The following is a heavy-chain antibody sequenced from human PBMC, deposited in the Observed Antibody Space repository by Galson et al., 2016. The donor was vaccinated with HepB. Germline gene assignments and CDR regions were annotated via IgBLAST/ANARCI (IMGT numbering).Heavy chain of an antibody. Sequence: SLRLSCAASGFTSSSYWMSWVRQPPGKGLEWVAMINQDGSENYYVDSAKGRFTISRDNATNSLFLQMNSLRAEDTAIYYCARVGPPPEGYPSHWGGMDVWGQGTTVTVSS. D-gene: IGHD3-16*01. CDR1: GFTSSSYW. J-gene: IGHJ6*02. V-gene: IGHV3-7*03. CDR2: INQDGSEN. CDR3: ARVGPPPEGYPSHWGGMDV.